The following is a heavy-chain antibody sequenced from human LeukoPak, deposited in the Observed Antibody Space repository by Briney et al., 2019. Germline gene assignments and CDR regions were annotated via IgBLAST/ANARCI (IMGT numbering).Heavy chain of an antibody. Sequence: GSSVKVSCKASGGTFISYAISWVRQAPGQGLEGMGRIIPIFGTANYAQKFQGRVTITTDESTSTAYMELSSLRSEDTAVYYCARGPRYSSSWDYFDYWGQGTLVTVSS. J-gene: IGHJ4*02. CDR2: IIPIFGTA. V-gene: IGHV1-69*05. CDR3: ARGPRYSSSWDYFDY. D-gene: IGHD6-13*01. CDR1: GGTFISYA.